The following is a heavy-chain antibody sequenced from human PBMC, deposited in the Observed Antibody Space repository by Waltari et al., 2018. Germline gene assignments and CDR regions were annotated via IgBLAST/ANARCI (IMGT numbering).Heavy chain of an antibody. CDR1: GYTFPGYS. CDR3: ARGADYGDYVDY. Sequence: QVQLVQSGAAVKKPGASVKVSCTASGYTFPGYSMHWVRQAPGQGLEWMGRINPNSGGTNYAQKFQGRVTMTRDTSISTAYMELSRLRSDDTAVYYCARGADYGDYVDYWGQGTLVTVSS. CDR2: INPNSGGT. J-gene: IGHJ4*02. V-gene: IGHV1-2*06. D-gene: IGHD4-17*01.